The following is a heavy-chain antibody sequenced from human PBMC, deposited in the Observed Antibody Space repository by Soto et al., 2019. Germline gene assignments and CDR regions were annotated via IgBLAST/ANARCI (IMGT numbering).Heavy chain of an antibody. CDR1: GGSINSYY. V-gene: IGHV4-59*08. Sequence: PSETLSLTCTVSGGSINSYYWSWIRQPPGKGLEWIGNIYYSGSSNYNPSLKSRVTISVDTSRNQFSLKLRSVTAADTAVYYCASQFRDDYNYVNSFDYWGQGIPVTVSS. J-gene: IGHJ4*02. CDR2: IYYSGSS. D-gene: IGHD4-4*01. CDR3: ASQFRDDYNYVNSFDY.